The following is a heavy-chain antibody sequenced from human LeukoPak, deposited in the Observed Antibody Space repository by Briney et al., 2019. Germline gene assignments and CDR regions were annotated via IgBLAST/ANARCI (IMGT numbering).Heavy chain of an antibody. V-gene: IGHV3-7*01. CDR1: GFTFSNYW. Sequence: PVGSLRLSCAASGFTFSNYWMSWVRQAPGKGPEWVANIKQDESKTYYVDSVKGRFTISRDNAKNSLFLQMNSLRAEDTAVYYCARDASLYCAGDTCYWAFDHWGQGTLVTISS. D-gene: IGHD2-21*02. CDR2: IKQDESKT. J-gene: IGHJ4*02. CDR3: ARDASLYCAGDTCYWAFDH.